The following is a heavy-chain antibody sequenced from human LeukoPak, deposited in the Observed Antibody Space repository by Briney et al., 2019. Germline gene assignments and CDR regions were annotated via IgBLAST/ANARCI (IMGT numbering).Heavy chain of an antibody. CDR2: INSDESST. CDR1: GFTFGHYW. V-gene: IGHV3-74*01. D-gene: IGHD6-19*01. J-gene: IGHJ4*02. CDR3: ARGGVAGSRNDY. Sequence: GGSLRLSCAASGFTFGHYWMHWVRQAPGKGLVWVSRINSDESSTNYADSVKGRFTISRDNAKNTLYLQMNSLRAEDTAVYYCARGGVAGSRNDYWGQGTLVTVSS.